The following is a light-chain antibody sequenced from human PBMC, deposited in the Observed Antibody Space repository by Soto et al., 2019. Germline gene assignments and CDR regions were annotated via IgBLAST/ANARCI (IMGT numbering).Light chain of an antibody. V-gene: IGLV1-47*01. J-gene: IGLJ2*01. CDR1: RSNIGSNY. Sequence: QSVLTQPPSASGTPGQRVTISCSASRSNIGSNYVYWYQQLPGTAPKLLIYRNNQRPSGVPDRFSGSKSGTSASLAISGLRSEDEADYYCAAWDDSLSADVVFDGGTKLTVL. CDR3: AAWDDSLSADVV. CDR2: RNN.